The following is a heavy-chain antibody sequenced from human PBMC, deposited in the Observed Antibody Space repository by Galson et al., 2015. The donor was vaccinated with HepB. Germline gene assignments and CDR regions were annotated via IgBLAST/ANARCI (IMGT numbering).Heavy chain of an antibody. CDR2: IKQDGSEK. CDR1: GFTFSSYW. J-gene: IGHJ4*02. CDR3: AREGRGSGSYYTYYFDY. D-gene: IGHD3-10*01. V-gene: IGHV3-7*03. Sequence: SLRLSCAASGFTFSSYWMSWVRQAPGKGLEWVANIKQDGSEKYYVDSVKGRFTISRDNAKNSLYLQMNSLRAEDTAVYYCAREGRGSGSYYTYYFDYWGQGTLVTVSS.